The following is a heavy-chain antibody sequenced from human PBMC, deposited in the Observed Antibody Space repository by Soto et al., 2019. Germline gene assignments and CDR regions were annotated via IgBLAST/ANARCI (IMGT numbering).Heavy chain of an antibody. V-gene: IGHV4-34*01. CDR1: GGSFSGYY. J-gene: IGHJ4*02. D-gene: IGHD6-13*01. CDR3: ARGFRQQLVLPRPSFDY. CDR2: INHSGST. Sequence: PSETLSLTCAVYGGSFSGYYWSWIRQPPGKGLEWIGEINHSGSTNYNPSLKSRVTISVDTSKNQFSLKLSSVTAADTAVYYCARGFRQQLVLPRPSFDYWGQGTLVTVSS.